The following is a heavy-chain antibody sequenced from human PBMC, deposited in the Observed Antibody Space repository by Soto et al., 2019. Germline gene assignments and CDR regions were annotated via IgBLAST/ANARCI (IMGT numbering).Heavy chain of an antibody. J-gene: IGHJ6*02. Sequence: QVQLQESGPGLVKPSETLSLTCTVSGAPITTTKWWAWVRLPPGKGLERIGGLSRGDKRSSNPSLEGRFTMSLDKSNNRSSTNLTSVTAADMAICYRATQTISYTWGVWGRGTSVSVSS. CDR3: ATQTISYTWGV. CDR1: GAPITTTKW. D-gene: IGHD3-16*01. CDR2: LSRGDKR. V-gene: IGHV4-4*02.